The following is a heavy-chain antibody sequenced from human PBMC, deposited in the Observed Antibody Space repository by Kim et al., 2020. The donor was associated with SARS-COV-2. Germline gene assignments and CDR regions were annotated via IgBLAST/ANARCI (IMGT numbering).Heavy chain of an antibody. D-gene: IGHD3-22*01. Sequence: YAQKFQGRVTMTRDTSTSTVYMELSSLRSEDTAVYYCARGPDSSGYHFDYWGQGTLVTVSS. CDR3: ARGPDSSGYHFDY. J-gene: IGHJ4*02. V-gene: IGHV1-46*01.